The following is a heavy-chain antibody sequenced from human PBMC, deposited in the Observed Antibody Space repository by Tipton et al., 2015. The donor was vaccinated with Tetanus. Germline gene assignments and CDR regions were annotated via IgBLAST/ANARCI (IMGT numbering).Heavy chain of an antibody. CDR3: ARERKTGPTGRYYAMDV. J-gene: IGHJ6*01. D-gene: IGHD1-7*01. CDR2: IYYSGSA. V-gene: IGHV4-61*01. CDR1: GGSVNDGRFY. Sequence: TLSLTCTVSGGSVNDGRFYWTWIRQPPGKALEWVAHIYYSGSATYNPSVASRATLSIDMSKNQFSLRLTSATAADTAVYYCARERKTGPTGRYYAMDVWGQGTTVTVSS.